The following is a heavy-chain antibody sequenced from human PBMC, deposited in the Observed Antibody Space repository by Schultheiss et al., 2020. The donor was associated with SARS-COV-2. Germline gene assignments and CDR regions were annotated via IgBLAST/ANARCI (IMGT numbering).Heavy chain of an antibody. Sequence: ASVKVSCKASGGTFSSYAMHWVRQAPGQRLEWMGWINAGNGNTNYAQKLQGRVTITADESTSTAYMELSSLRSEDTAVYYCARDSGYYYHGMDVWGQGTTVTVSS. V-gene: IGHV1-3*01. J-gene: IGHJ6*02. CDR1: GGTFSSYA. D-gene: IGHD3-9*01. CDR3: ARDSGYYYHGMDV. CDR2: INAGNGNT.